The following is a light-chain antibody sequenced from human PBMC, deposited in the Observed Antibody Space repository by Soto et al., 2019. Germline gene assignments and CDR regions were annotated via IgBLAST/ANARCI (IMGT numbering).Light chain of an antibody. CDR2: GSS. CDR1: QSVSSNH. Sequence: EIVLTQSPGTLSLSPGERATLSCRASQSVSSNHLAWYQQKPGQAPRLLIYGSSSRATGIPDRFSGSGSGTYFTLTSGRLEPEDFAVYFCHLYGGSPPHTFAQGTKVEIK. J-gene: IGKJ2*01. CDR3: HLYGGSPPHT. V-gene: IGKV3-20*01.